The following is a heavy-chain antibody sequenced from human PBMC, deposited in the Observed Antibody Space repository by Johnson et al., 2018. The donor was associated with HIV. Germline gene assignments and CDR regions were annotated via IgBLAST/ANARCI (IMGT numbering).Heavy chain of an antibody. Sequence: QEQLVESGGGVVQPGRSLRLSCAASGFTFSSYAMHWVRQAPGKGLEWVAVISYDGSNKYYADSVKGRFTISRDNSKNTLYLQMNSLRAEDTAVYYCARDSGLLLGSQGGFIAFDIWGQGTMVTVSS. CDR2: ISYDGSNK. J-gene: IGHJ3*02. CDR3: ARDSGLLLGSQGGFIAFDI. D-gene: IGHD3-10*01. V-gene: IGHV3-30*04. CDR1: GFTFSSYA.